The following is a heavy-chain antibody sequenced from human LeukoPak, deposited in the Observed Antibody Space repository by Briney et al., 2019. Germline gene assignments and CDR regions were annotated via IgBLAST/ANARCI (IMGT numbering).Heavy chain of an antibody. J-gene: IGHJ4*02. CDR2: ISGSVVST. V-gene: IGHV3-23*01. CDR3: ARDVGSSWYKCSDY. Sequence: GGSLRLSCAASGFTFTSYAMTWVRQAPGKGLEWVSGISGSVVSTYYADSVKGRFTISRDNSKNTLYLQMNSLRGEDTAVYYCARDVGSSWYKCSDYWGQGTLVTVSS. D-gene: IGHD6-13*01. CDR1: GFTFTSYA.